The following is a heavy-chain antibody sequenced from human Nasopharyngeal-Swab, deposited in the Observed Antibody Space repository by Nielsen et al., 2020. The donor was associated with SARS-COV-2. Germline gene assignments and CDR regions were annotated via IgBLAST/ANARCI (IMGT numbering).Heavy chain of an antibody. J-gene: IGHJ6*03. Sequence: ASVKVSCKASGYTFTSYGIRWVRQAPAQGLEWMGWISAYNGNTNYAQKLQGRVTMTTDTSTSTAYMELRSLRSDDTAVYYCARGAYDFWSALYYYYMDVWGKGTTVTVSS. D-gene: IGHD3-3*01. CDR3: ARGAYDFWSALYYYYMDV. CDR2: ISAYNGNT. V-gene: IGHV1-18*01. CDR1: GYTFTSYG.